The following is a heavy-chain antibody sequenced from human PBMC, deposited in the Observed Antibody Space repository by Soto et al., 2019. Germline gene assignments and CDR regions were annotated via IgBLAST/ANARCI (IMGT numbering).Heavy chain of an antibody. D-gene: IGHD3-16*02. J-gene: IGHJ6*02. V-gene: IGHV3-30-3*01. CDR2: ISYDGSNK. Sequence: QVQLVESGGGVVQPGRSLRLSCAASGFTFSSYAMHWVRQAPGKGLEWVAVISYDGSNKYYADSVKGRFTISRDNSKNTLYLQMNSLRAEDTAVYYCARDRRVITFGGVIAETYYYYYGMDVWGQGTTVTGSS. CDR1: GFTFSSYA. CDR3: ARDRRVITFGGVIAETYYYYYGMDV.